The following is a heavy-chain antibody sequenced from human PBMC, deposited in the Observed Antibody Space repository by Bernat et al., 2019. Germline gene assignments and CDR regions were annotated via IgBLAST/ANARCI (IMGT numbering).Heavy chain of an antibody. J-gene: IGHJ4*02. D-gene: IGHD1-7*01. CDR1: GFSFSSDR. Sequence: QVHLVESGGGVVQPGRSLRLSCAASGFSFSSDRMHWVRQAPGKGREWGAVIWRDGTNKDYAESVKGRFTISRDKSKNTLYLEMNSMRVEDTALYYCGRGGNIWNYRAWVDYWGQGTLVTVSS. CDR2: IWRDGTNK. V-gene: IGHV3-33*01. CDR3: GRGGNIWNYRAWVDY.